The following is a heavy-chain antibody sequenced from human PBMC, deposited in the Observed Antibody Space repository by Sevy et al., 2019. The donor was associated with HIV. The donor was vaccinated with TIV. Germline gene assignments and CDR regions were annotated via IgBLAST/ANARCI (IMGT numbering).Heavy chain of an antibody. CDR3: ARESYDFWTGPVDYDYGMDV. D-gene: IGHD3-3*01. CDR1: GYTFTDTGYY. CDR2: INPKSGAT. Sequence: ASVKVSCKASGYTFTDTGYYVHWVRQAPGQGLEWMGWINPKSGATNYAQKFQGRVTMTRDTSVSTANMELSRLRSDDTAVYYCARESYDFWTGPVDYDYGMDVWGQGTTDTVSS. J-gene: IGHJ6*02. V-gene: IGHV1-2*02.